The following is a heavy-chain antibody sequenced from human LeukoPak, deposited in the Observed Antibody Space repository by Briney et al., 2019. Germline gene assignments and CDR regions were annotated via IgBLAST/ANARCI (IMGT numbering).Heavy chain of an antibody. CDR2: IYASGNS. V-gene: IGHV4-4*07. Sequence: PSETLSLTCTVSGGSISSYYWSWIRQPAGKGLEWIGRIYASGNSNYNPSLKSRLTMSVDTSKNQLSLKLSSVTAADTAVYYCARELLSCSGSSCQSGDYWGQGTLVTVSS. CDR3: ARELLSCSGSSCQSGDY. J-gene: IGHJ4*02. D-gene: IGHD2-15*01. CDR1: GGSISSYY.